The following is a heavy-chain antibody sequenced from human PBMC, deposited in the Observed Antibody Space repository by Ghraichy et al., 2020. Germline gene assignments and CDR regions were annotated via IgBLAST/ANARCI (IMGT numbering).Heavy chain of an antibody. D-gene: IGHD3-10*01. J-gene: IGHJ6*04. CDR2: IYYSGST. CDR1: GGSISSYY. Sequence: SETLSLTCTVSGGSISSYYWSWIRQPPGKGLEWIGYIYYSGSTNYNPSLKSRVTISVDTSKNQFSLKLSSVTAADTAVYYCARLTFGITMVRGPLDVWGKGTTVTVSS. CDR3: ARLTFGITMVRGPLDV. V-gene: IGHV4-59*08.